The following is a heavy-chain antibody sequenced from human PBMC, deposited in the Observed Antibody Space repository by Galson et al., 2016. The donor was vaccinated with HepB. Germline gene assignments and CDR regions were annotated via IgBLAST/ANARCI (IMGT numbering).Heavy chain of an antibody. CDR1: GFTVSSNY. D-gene: IGHD3-10*01. CDR2: IYSGGST. V-gene: IGHV3-53*01. J-gene: IGHJ4*02. CDR3: ASGFLPMVRGVFFDY. Sequence: SLRLSCAVSGFTVSSNYLTWVRQAPGKGLEWISIIYSGGSTYYADSVKGRFTISRDNSNTVYLQMNNLRAEDTAVYYCASGFLPMVRGVFFDYWGQGTLVTVSS.